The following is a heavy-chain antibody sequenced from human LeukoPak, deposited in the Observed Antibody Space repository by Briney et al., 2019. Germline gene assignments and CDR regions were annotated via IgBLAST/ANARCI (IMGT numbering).Heavy chain of an antibody. D-gene: IGHD2-2*01. CDR2: INHSGST. J-gene: IGHJ4*02. Sequence: PSETLSLTCAVYGGSFSGYYWNWIRQPPGKGLEWIGEINHSGSTNYNPSLKSRVTISVDTSKNQFSLKLSSVTAADTAVYYCARGRGRGVVVPAAMDFDYRGQGTLVTVSS. CDR3: ARGRGRGVVVPAAMDFDY. CDR1: GGSFSGYY. V-gene: IGHV4-34*01.